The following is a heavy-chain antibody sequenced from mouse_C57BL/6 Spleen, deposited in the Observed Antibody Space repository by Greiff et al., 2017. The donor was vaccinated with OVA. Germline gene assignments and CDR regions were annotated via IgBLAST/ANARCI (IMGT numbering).Heavy chain of an antibody. V-gene: IGHV1-69*01. D-gene: IGHD2-4*01. J-gene: IGHJ3*01. Sequence: QVQLQQPGAELVMPGASVKLSCKASGYTFTSYWMHWVKQRPGQGLEWIGEIDPSDSYTNYNQKFKGKSTLTVDKSSSTAYMQLSSLTSEDSAVYYCARNGDYVPFAYWGQGTLVTVSA. CDR3: ARNGDYVPFAY. CDR1: GYTFTSYW. CDR2: IDPSDSYT.